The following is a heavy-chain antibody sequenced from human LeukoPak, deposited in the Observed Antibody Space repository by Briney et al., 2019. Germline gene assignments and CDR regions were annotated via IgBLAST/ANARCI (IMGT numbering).Heavy chain of an antibody. D-gene: IGHD6-19*01. CDR2: LSSSSSYI. CDR1: GFTFSSYS. V-gene: IGHV3-21*01. Sequence: SGGPLRLSCAASGFTFSSYSMNWVRQAPGKGLEWVSSLSSSSSYIYYADSVKGRFTISRDNAKNSLYLQMNSLRAEDTAVYYCARAAFDGYSSGWYFDYWGQGTLVTVSS. J-gene: IGHJ4*02. CDR3: ARAAFDGYSSGWYFDY.